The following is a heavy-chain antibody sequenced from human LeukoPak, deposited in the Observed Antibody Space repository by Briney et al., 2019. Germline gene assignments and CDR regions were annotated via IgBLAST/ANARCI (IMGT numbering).Heavy chain of an antibody. J-gene: IGHJ4*02. D-gene: IGHD6-13*01. CDR1: GGTFSSYA. Sequence: ASVKVSCKASGGTFSSYAISWVRQAPGQGLEWMGIINPSGGSTSYAQKFQGRVTMTRDTSTSTVYMELSSLRSEDTAVYYCASGGIAAAEFDYWGQGTLVTVSS. V-gene: IGHV1-46*01. CDR3: ASGGIAAAEFDY. CDR2: INPSGGST.